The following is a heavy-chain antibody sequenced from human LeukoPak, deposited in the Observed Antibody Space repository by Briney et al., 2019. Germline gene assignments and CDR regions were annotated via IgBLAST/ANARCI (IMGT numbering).Heavy chain of an antibody. CDR1: GFTFSDYY. CDR3: ARDGLLAAASFDY. CDR2: TSSSGSTI. J-gene: IGHJ4*02. V-gene: IGHV3-11*04. D-gene: IGHD6-13*01. Sequence: GGSLRLSCAASGFTFSDYYMSWIRQAPGKGLEWVSYTSSSGSTIYYADSVKGRFTISRDNAKNSLYLQMNSLRAEDTAVYYCARDGLLAAASFDYWGQGTLVTVSS.